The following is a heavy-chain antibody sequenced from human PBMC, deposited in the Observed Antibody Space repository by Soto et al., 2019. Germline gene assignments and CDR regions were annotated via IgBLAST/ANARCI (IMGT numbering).Heavy chain of an antibody. Sequence: EVQLVESGGGLVKPGGSLRLSCAASGFTFSHAWMSWVRQAPGKGLEWVGLIKSQIDGGTTDYAAPVKGRFTISRDDSKNTLFLQMNSLKTEDTAVYYCATVVDYIWGSYRYTLPQIDYWGQGTLVTVSS. CDR2: IKSQIDGGTT. CDR3: ATVVDYIWGSYRYTLPQIDY. D-gene: IGHD3-16*02. J-gene: IGHJ4*02. CDR1: GFTFSHAW. V-gene: IGHV3-15*01.